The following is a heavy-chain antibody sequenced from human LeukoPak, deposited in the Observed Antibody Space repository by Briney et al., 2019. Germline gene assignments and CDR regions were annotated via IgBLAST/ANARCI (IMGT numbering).Heavy chain of an antibody. CDR1: GDSMRSYY. Sequence: SETLSLTCTVSGDSMRSYYWSWIRQPPGQGLERIGYMSYIGITNYSPSLKSRVTISVDRSKNQVSLKLTSLTAADTAVYYCATQQLVRGPYFDYWGQGTPVTVSS. CDR2: MSYIGIT. D-gene: IGHD6-13*01. J-gene: IGHJ4*02. V-gene: IGHV4-59*12. CDR3: ATQQLVRGPYFDY.